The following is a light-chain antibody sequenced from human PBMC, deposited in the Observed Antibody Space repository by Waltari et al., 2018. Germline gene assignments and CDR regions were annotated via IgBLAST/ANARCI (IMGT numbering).Light chain of an antibody. CDR2: DAS. CDR1: QNIGDY. J-gene: IGKJ4*01. Sequence: VLTQSPATLSLSPGDRATLSCRASQNIGDYLAWYQQKPGQAPRLLISDASNRATGVPARFSGSGSGTDFTLTISSREPEDFAVYYCQNRRDWPLLTFGGGTKVEIK. V-gene: IGKV3-11*01. CDR3: QNRRDWPLLT.